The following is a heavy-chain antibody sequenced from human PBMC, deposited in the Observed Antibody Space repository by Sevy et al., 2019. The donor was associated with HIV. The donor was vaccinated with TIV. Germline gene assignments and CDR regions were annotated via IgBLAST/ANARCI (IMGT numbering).Heavy chain of an antibody. CDR1: GFTFSDYW. D-gene: IGHD3-22*01. V-gene: IGHV3-7*01. CDR2: IKQDGYEK. Sequence: GGSLRLSCAASGFTFSDYWMSWVRQAPGKGLEWVANIKQDGYEKYYVDSVKGRFTISRDNAKNSLYLQMNNRRVKDTVVSYCARPYRTDPFYYYGSSGYYYPSYFDYWGQGTLVTVSS. CDR3: ARPYRTDPFYYYGSSGYYYPSYFDY. J-gene: IGHJ4*02.